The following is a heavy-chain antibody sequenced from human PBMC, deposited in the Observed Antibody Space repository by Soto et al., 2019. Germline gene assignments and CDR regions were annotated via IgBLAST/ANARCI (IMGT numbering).Heavy chain of an antibody. J-gene: IGHJ4*02. CDR3: ATHFYSSSRQPFDY. D-gene: IGHD6-6*01. CDR1: GFTSSMFA. V-gene: IGHV3-23*01. CDR2: ISGGGSNI. Sequence: GGSLRLSCEASGFTSSMFALSWVRQAPGKGLEWVSAISGGGSNIYYADSVKGRFSISRDNSRNTLYLQMNSLGAEDTAVYYCATHFYSSSRQPFDYWGQGTLVTVSS.